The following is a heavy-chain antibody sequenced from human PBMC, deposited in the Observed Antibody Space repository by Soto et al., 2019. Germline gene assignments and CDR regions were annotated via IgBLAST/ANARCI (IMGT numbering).Heavy chain of an antibody. V-gene: IGHV3-7*01. J-gene: IGHJ5*02. D-gene: IGHD2-2*01. CDR1: GFTFSSYW. Sequence: EVQLVESGGGLVQPGGSLRLSCAASGFTFSSYWMSWVRQAPGKGLEWVANIKQDGSEKYYVDSVKGRFTISRDNDKNSLYLQMNSLRAEDTAVYYCARDPGPGVPAAMGAWFDPWGQGTLVTVSS. CDR3: ARDPGPGVPAAMGAWFDP. CDR2: IKQDGSEK.